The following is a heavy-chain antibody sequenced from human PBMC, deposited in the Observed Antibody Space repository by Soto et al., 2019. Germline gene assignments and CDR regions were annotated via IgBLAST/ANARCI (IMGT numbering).Heavy chain of an antibody. CDR1: EFTFSKYW. D-gene: IGHD3-22*01. Sequence: PGGSLRLSCVASEFTFSKYWRHWVRQAPGKGLVWVSRINMDGTKTAYADSVKGRFTVSRDNANNTLYLQMNSLGVEDTAVYYCARDYYYGSRSSSVNWFDPWGQGTLVTVSS. J-gene: IGHJ5*02. CDR2: INMDGTKT. V-gene: IGHV3-74*01. CDR3: ARDYYYGSRSSSVNWFDP.